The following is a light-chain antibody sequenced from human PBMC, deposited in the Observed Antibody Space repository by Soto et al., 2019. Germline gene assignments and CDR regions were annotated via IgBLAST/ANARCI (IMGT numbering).Light chain of an antibody. CDR1: QSVSSSS. CDR2: DAS. CDR3: HQYYKWPLT. Sequence: IVLTQSPGTLSLSPGERATLSCRASQSVSSSSLAWYQQKPGQAPRLLIYDASSRATGAPARFSGSGSGTDFTLTISSLQSEDFAVYYCHQYYKWPLTFGGGTKVDI. J-gene: IGKJ4*01. V-gene: IGKV3-20*01.